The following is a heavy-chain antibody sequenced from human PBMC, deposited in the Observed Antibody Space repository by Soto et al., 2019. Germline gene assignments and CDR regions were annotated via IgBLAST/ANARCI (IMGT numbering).Heavy chain of an antibody. Sequence: GGSLRLSCAASGFTFSNAWMSWVRQAPGKGLEWVGRIKSKTDGGTTDYAAPVKGRFTISRDDSKNTLYRQMNRLKTVDTAVYYFTTEYCSSTSCYADYYYYYMDVWGKGTTVTVSS. CDR1: GFTFSNAW. D-gene: IGHD2-2*01. CDR2: IKSKTDGGTT. V-gene: IGHV3-15*01. CDR3: TTEYCSSTSCYADYYYYYMDV. J-gene: IGHJ6*03.